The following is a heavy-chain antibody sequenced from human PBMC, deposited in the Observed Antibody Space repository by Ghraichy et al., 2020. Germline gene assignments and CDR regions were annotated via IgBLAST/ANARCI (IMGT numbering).Heavy chain of an antibody. CDR1: QFTFSSYW. CDR3: VREMTTIIKYGMDV. V-gene: IGHV3-74*01. CDR2: INGDGNFT. D-gene: IGHD4-11*01. Sequence: GGSLRLSCAASQFTFSSYWMHWVRQAPGKGLVWVSHINGDGNFTTYADSVKGRFTISRDNAKNTLYLQMNSLRAEDTAVYYCVREMTTIIKYGMDVWGQGTTVTVSS. J-gene: IGHJ6*02.